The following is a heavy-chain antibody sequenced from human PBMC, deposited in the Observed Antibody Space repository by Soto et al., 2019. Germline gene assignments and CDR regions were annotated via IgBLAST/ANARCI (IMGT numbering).Heavy chain of an antibody. J-gene: IGHJ4*02. CDR1: WSSLNYSEVG. CDR3: AHSPSSSPFDY. Sequence: RPLAITCRSRWSSLNYSEVGVGWIRQPPGKALEWLALIYWDDDKRYSPSLKSRLTITKDTSKNQVVLTMTNMDPVDTATYYCAHSPSSSPFDYCGQGTLGTVSS. V-gene: IGHV2-5*02. CDR2: IYWDDDK.